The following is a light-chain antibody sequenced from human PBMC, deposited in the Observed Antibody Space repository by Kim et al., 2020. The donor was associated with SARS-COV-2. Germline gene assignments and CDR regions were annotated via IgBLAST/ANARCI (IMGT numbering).Light chain of an antibody. CDR1: QSISSY. Sequence: ASVGDRVTIPCRASQSISSYLNWYHQRPGKAPKLLIYAASSLQSGVPSRFSGSGSGTDFTLTISSLQPEDFATYYCQQTYSTPISFGQGTRLEIK. V-gene: IGKV1-39*01. CDR2: AAS. J-gene: IGKJ5*01. CDR3: QQTYSTPIS.